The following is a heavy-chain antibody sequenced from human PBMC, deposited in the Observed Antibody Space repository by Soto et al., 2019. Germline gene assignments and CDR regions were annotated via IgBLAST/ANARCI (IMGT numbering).Heavy chain of an antibody. V-gene: IGHV3-30*18. CDR1: GFTFSSYG. CDR3: AKFLIVGARQDAFDI. Sequence: QVQLVESGGGVVQPGRSLRLSCAASGFTFSSYGMHWVRQAPGKGLEWVAVISYDGSNKYYADSVKGRFTISRDNSKNTLYLQMNSLRAEDTAVYYCAKFLIVGARQDAFDIWGQGTMVTVSS. J-gene: IGHJ3*02. D-gene: IGHD1-26*01. CDR2: ISYDGSNK.